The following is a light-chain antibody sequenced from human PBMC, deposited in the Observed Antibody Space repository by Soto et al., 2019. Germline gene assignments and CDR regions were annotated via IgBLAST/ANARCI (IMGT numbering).Light chain of an antibody. CDR2: YKSDSDK. Sequence: QLVLTQPASLSASPGASASLTCTLRSGINVGTYRIYWYQQKPGSPPQYLLRYKSDSDKQQGSGVPSRFSGSKDASANAGILLISGLQSEDEADYYCMIWHSSAYVFGTRTKLTVL. J-gene: IGLJ1*01. CDR3: MIWHSSAYV. V-gene: IGLV5-45*01. CDR1: SGINVGTYR.